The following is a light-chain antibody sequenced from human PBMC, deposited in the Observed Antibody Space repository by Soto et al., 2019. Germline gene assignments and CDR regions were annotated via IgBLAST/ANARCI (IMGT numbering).Light chain of an antibody. CDR1: TSNIGAGYD. CDR2: GNN. J-gene: IGLJ2*01. CDR3: QSYDSSLSVVV. Sequence: QSVLTQPPSVSGAPGQRLTISCTGSTSNIGAGYDVHWYQQFPGTAPKLLIYGNNNRPSGVPDRFSGSKSGTSASLAITGLQTEDEADYYCQSYDSSLSVVVFGGGTKVPVL. V-gene: IGLV1-40*01.